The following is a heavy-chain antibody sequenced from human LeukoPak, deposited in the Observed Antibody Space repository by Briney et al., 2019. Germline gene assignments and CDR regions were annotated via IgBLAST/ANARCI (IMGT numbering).Heavy chain of an antibody. Sequence: SETLSLTCTVSGGSISSSSYYWGWIRQPPGKGLEWIGSIYYSGSTYYNPSLKSRVTISVDTSKNQFSLKLSSVTAADTAMYYCARRRGGYCSGGSCYSHWFDPWGQGTLVTVSS. D-gene: IGHD2-15*01. V-gene: IGHV4-39*01. CDR2: IYYSGST. CDR1: GGSISSSSYY. J-gene: IGHJ5*02. CDR3: ARRRGGYCSGGSCYSHWFDP.